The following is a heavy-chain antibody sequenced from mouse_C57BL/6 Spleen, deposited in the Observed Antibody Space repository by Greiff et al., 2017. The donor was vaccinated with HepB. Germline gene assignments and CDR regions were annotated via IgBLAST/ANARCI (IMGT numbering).Heavy chain of an antibody. J-gene: IGHJ2*01. Sequence: VQLQQSGPELVKPGASVKISCKASGYTFTDYYMNWVKQSHGKSLEWIGDINPNNGGTSYNQKFKGKATLTVDKSSSTAYMELRSLTSEDSAVYYCARPFRVYVDYWGQGTTLTVSS. CDR2: INPNNGGT. D-gene: IGHD3-1*01. CDR3: ARPFRVYVDY. V-gene: IGHV1-26*01. CDR1: GYTFTDYY.